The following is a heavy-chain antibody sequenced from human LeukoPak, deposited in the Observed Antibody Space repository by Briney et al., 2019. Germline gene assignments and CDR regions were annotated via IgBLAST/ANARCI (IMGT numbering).Heavy chain of an antibody. J-gene: IGHJ4*02. CDR3: ARDLIGYSAY. Sequence: GGSLRLSCGASGFTFSTYWMSWVRQAPGKGLEWVANINQDESQKYYVDSVKGRFTISRDNAKNSLYPQMNSLRAEDTAVYYCARDLIGYSAYWGQGTLVTVSS. V-gene: IGHV3-7*05. D-gene: IGHD1-26*01. CDR1: GFTFSTYW. CDR2: INQDESQK.